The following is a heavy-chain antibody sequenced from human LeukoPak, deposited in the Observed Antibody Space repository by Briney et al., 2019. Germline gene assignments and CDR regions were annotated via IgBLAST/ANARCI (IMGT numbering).Heavy chain of an antibody. V-gene: IGHV3-20*01. CDR1: GFTFDDYG. CDR3: ARTDRDIVVVPAATDYFDY. Sequence: GGSLRLSCAASGFTFDDYGMSWVRQAPGKGLEWVSGINWNGGSTGYADTVKGRFTISRDNAKNSLYLQMNSLRAEDTALYHCARTDRDIVVVPAATDYFDYWGQGTLVAVSS. J-gene: IGHJ4*02. CDR2: INWNGGST. D-gene: IGHD2-2*01.